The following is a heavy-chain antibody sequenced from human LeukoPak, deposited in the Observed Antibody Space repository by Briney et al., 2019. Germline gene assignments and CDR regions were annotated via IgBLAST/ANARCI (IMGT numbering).Heavy chain of an antibody. CDR1: GLHFSGTA. D-gene: IGHD6-19*01. CDR2: ISHDGMNA. J-gene: IGHJ5*02. CDR3: AKDGAQYSSGPECDP. V-gene: IGHV3-23*01. Sequence: PGGSLRLSCAASGLHFSGTAMSWVRQAPGKRLEWVSAISHDGMNAYYADSVKGRFTISRDNSKKTVSLEMSSLTAADTGVYYCAKDGAQYSSGPECDPRGQGALVTVST.